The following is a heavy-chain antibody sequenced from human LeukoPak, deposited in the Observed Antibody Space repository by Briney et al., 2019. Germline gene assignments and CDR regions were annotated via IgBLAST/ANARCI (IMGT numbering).Heavy chain of an antibody. Sequence: SETLSLTCTVSVGSIISSSYYWGWFRQPPGKGLEWIGSIYYSVSTYYNPSIKSRVTISVDTSKNQISLKLSSVTAADTAVYYCARPLYYYDSSGPLTGDAFDIWGQGTMVTVSS. V-gene: IGHV4-39*07. CDR3: ARPLYYYDSSGPLTGDAFDI. J-gene: IGHJ3*02. D-gene: IGHD3-22*01. CDR2: IYYSVST. CDR1: VGSIISSSYY.